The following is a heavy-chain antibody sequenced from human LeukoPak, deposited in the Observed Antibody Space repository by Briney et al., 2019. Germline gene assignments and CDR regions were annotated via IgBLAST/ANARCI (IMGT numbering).Heavy chain of an antibody. J-gene: IGHJ3*02. V-gene: IGHV3-33*08. CDR1: GFTFSSYA. CDR2: IWYDGSDK. Sequence: GGSLRLSCAASGFTFSSYAMSWVRQAPGKGLEWVAVIWYDGSDKYYTDSVKGRFTISRDNSKNTLYLQMNSLRAEDTAIYYCARAGDAFDIWGQGTMVTVSS. CDR3: ARAGDAFDI.